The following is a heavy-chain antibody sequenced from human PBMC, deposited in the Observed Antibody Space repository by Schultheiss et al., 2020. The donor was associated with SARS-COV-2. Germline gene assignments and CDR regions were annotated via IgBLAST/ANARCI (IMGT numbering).Heavy chain of an antibody. D-gene: IGHD3/OR15-3a*01. CDR1: GYSISSGYY. Sequence: SETLSLTCAVSGYSISSGYYWGWIRQPPGKGLEWIGSIYDSGSTYYNPSLKSRVTISVDTSKNQFSLKVSSVTAADTAVYYCARAGRTGFIDIWGQGTMVTVSS. CDR2: IYDSGST. CDR3: ARAGRTGFIDI. J-gene: IGHJ3*02. V-gene: IGHV4-38-2*01.